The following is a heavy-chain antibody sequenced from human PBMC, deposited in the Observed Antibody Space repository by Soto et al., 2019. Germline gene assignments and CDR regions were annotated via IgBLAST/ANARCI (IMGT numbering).Heavy chain of an antibody. D-gene: IGHD2-2*02. Sequence: PGGSLRLCCAASGFTFSSYGMHWVRQAPGKGLEWVAVISYDGSNKYYADSVKGRFTISRDNSKNALYLQMNSLRAEDTAVYYCAKDRDIVVVPAAISHGMDVRGQGTTVTVSS. J-gene: IGHJ6*02. CDR2: ISYDGSNK. CDR3: AKDRDIVVVPAAISHGMDV. CDR1: GFTFSSYG. V-gene: IGHV3-30*18.